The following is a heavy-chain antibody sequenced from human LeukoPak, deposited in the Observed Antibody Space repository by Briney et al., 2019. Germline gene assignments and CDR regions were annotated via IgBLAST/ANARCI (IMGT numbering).Heavy chain of an antibody. V-gene: IGHV4-39*01. Sequence: SETLSLTYTVSGGSISSSSYYWGWIRQPPGKGLEWIGNIYYSGSTYYKPSLKSRLTISVDTSKNQFSLKLSSVTATDTAVYYCASLVPPGWFDPWGQGTLVTVSS. D-gene: IGHD1-14*01. CDR2: IYYSGST. CDR1: GGSISSSSYY. CDR3: ASLVPPGWFDP. J-gene: IGHJ5*02.